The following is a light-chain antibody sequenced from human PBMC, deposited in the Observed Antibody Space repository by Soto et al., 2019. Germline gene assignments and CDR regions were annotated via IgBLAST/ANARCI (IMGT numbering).Light chain of an antibody. CDR3: QQYDNWPRT. CDR1: QSVSSI. Sequence: EIVMTQSPATLSVSPGERATLSCRASQSVSSILAWYQQKPGQPPRLLTYGASTRAAGIPARFSGSGSGTEFTLTISSLQSEDFAVYYCQQYDNWPRTFGQGTKVDI. CDR2: GAS. J-gene: IGKJ1*01. V-gene: IGKV3-15*01.